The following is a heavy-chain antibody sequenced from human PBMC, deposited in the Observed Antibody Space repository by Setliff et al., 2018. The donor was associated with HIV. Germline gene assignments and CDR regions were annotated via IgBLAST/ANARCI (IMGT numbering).Heavy chain of an antibody. Sequence: GGSLRLSCGASGFTFDDYTMHWVRQVPGKGLEWLSLISRDGSSTFYADSVKGRFTISRDNSKESLFLQMNSLTTEDTALYYCAKLLGNGGNSDPFDLWGQGTTVTVSS. CDR3: AKLLGNGGNSDPFDL. D-gene: IGHD2-21*01. J-gene: IGHJ3*01. CDR2: ISRDGSST. V-gene: IGHV3-43*01. CDR1: GFTFDDYT.